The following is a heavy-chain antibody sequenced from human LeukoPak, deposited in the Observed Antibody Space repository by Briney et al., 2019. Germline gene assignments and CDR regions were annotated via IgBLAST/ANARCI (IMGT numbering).Heavy chain of an antibody. Sequence: GASVKVSCKVSGGTFSSYAISWVRQAPGQGLEWMGRIIPILGIANYAQKFQGRVTITADKSTSTAYMELSSLRSEDTAVYYCARAAYGSGSPLQNWGQGTLVTVSS. D-gene: IGHD3-10*01. CDR2: IIPILGIA. J-gene: IGHJ4*02. CDR3: ARAAYGSGSPLQN. CDR1: GGTFSSYA. V-gene: IGHV1-69*04.